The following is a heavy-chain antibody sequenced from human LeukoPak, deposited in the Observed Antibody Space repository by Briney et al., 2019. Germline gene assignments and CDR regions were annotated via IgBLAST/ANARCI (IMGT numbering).Heavy chain of an antibody. Sequence: GGSLRLSCAASGFTFNTNAMTWVRQAPGKGLEWVSAISGSGGTTYYADSVKGRLTISRDNSKNTVFLQMDSLRADDTAVYYCAKDQGYWGQGTLVTVSS. J-gene: IGHJ4*02. CDR2: ISGSGGTT. CDR3: AKDQGY. CDR1: GFTFNTNA. V-gene: IGHV3-23*01.